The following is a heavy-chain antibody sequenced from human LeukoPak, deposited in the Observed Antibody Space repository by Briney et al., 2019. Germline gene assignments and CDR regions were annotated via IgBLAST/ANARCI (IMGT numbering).Heavy chain of an antibody. Sequence: GASVKVSCKASGYTFTGYCMHWVRQAPGQGLEWMRWINPNSGDTNYAQKFQGRVTVTSDTSISTAYMDLSRLRSDDTAVYYCARVGSSGWYVHPTLDYWGQGTLVTVSS. J-gene: IGHJ4*02. V-gene: IGHV1-2*02. D-gene: IGHD6-19*01. CDR2: INPNSGDT. CDR3: ARVGSSGWYVHPTLDY. CDR1: GYTFTGYC.